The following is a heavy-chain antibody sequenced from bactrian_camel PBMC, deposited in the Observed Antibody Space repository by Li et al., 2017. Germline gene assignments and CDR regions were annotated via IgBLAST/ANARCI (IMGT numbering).Heavy chain of an antibody. Sequence: VQLVESGGGSVEAGGSLRLSCAISGIADSARHCMSWVRQAPGKGLEWVGVIERSGYVPYREGLKGRFTISRDNARSTVYLQMNNLKPEDTAVYYCARDIGEWSFGYMGPGTQVTVS. J-gene: IGHJ4*01. CDR2: IERSGYVP. CDR1: GIADSARHC. D-gene: IGHD1*01. V-gene: IGHV3S40*01.